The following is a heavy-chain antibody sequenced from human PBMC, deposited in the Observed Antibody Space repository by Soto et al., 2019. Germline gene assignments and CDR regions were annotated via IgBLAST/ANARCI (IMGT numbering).Heavy chain of an antibody. CDR3: AKDPAAAGPGYYYYGMDV. CDR1: GFTFSSYA. V-gene: IGHV3-23*01. CDR2: ISGSGGST. D-gene: IGHD6-13*01. J-gene: IGHJ6*02. Sequence: EVQLLESGGGLVQPGGSLRLSCAASGFTFSSYAMSWVRQAPGKGLEWVSAISGSGGSTYYADSVKGRFTISRDNSKNTLYRQMNSLRAEDTAVYYCAKDPAAAGPGYYYYGMDVWGQGTTVTVSS.